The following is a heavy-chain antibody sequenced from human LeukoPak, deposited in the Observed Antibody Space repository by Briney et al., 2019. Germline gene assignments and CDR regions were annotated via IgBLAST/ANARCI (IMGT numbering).Heavy chain of an antibody. D-gene: IGHD3-22*01. CDR1: GYTFTSYY. Sequence: GASVKVSCKASGYTFTSYYIHWVRQAPGQGLEWMGIINPGGGSTSYAQEFQGRVTMTRDTSTSTVYMELSSLRSEDTAVYYCARDREWGPEDYYDGWGQGTLVTVSS. CDR2: INPGGGST. J-gene: IGHJ4*02. CDR3: ARDREWGPEDYYDG. V-gene: IGHV1-46*01.